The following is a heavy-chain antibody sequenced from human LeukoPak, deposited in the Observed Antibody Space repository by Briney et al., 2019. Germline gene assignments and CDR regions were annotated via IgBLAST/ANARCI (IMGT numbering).Heavy chain of an antibody. CDR2: IYYSGST. CDR3: ARLTNMEKDVTPTYYMDV. D-gene: IGHD2-8*01. Sequence: SETLSLTCTVYGGSISSYYWSWIRQPPGKGLEWIGYIYYSGSTNYNPSLKSRVTISVDTSKSQFSLKLSSVTAADTAVYYCARLTNMEKDVTPTYYMDVWGKGTTVTVSS. J-gene: IGHJ6*03. V-gene: IGHV4-59*01. CDR1: GGSISSYY.